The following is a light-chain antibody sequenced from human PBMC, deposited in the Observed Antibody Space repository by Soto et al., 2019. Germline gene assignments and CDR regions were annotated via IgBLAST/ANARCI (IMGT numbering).Light chain of an antibody. V-gene: IGKV3-11*01. J-gene: IGKJ4*01. CDR3: QQRGNWPLT. Sequence: DIVLTQSPSTLSSSPGERATLSCRASQSIRNCLAWYQQKPGQAPRLLIYDASNRSTDIPARFSGSGSGTEFTLTISSLEPDDFAVYYCQQRGNWPLTFGAGTKVDIK. CDR1: QSIRNC. CDR2: DAS.